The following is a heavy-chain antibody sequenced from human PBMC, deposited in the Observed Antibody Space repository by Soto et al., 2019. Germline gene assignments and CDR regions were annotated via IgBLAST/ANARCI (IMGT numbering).Heavy chain of an antibody. D-gene: IGHD3-10*01. J-gene: IGHJ6*02. CDR1: GGSISTGSYY. CDR2: IYYSGNI. Sequence: TCFVSGGSISTGSYYWGWVRQPPGKGLEYIGNIYYSGNIYYNPSLRSRVTISVDTSKNQFSLKLSSVTAADTAVYYCARELRFGEDYYGMDVWGQGTTVTVSS. V-gene: IGHV4-31*03. CDR3: ARELRFGEDYYGMDV.